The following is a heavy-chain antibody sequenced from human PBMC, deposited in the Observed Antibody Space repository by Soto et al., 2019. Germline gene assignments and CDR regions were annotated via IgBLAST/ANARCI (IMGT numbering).Heavy chain of an antibody. Sequence: PGGSLRLSCAASGFTFGSYGMHWVRQAPGKGLEWVAVISHEGSVKHYVDSVKGRFTISRDNSKNTLYLQMDSLSAEDTALYYCAKERSTMVATSLDYWGQGT. J-gene: IGHJ4*02. CDR1: GFTFGSYG. CDR3: AKERSTMVATSLDY. V-gene: IGHV3-30*18. D-gene: IGHD3-10*01. CDR2: ISHEGSVK.